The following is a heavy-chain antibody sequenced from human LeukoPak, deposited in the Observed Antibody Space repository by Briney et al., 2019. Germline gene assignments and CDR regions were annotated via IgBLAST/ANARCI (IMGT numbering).Heavy chain of an antibody. CDR1: GYTFTSYG. J-gene: IGHJ5*02. D-gene: IGHD1-1*01. CDR2: ISAYNGNT. V-gene: IGHV1-18*04. Sequence: ASVKASCKASGYTFTSYGISWVRQAPGQGLEWLGWISAYNGNTNYAQKLQGRVTMTTDTSTSTAYMELRSLRSDDTAVYYCARADWNDVNWFDPWGQGTLVTVSS. CDR3: ARADWNDVNWFDP.